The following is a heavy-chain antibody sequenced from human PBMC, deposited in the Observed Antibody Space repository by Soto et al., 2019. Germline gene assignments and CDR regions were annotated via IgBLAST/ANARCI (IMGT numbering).Heavy chain of an antibody. CDR1: GFTLSNYA. D-gene: IGHD6-19*01. CDR2: VSVHSRSI. J-gene: IGHJ5*02. CDR3: AQTNPARAHTSGWNDWFDP. Sequence: DVQLLESGGGLVQPGGSLRLTCAASGFTLSNYAMNWVRQAPGKGLEWVSVVSVHSRSIYYADSVRGRFTISRDKSKNTLFLQMNSLIVEDTAVYHCAQTNPARAHTSGWNDWFDPWGQGTLVTVSS. V-gene: IGHV3-23*01.